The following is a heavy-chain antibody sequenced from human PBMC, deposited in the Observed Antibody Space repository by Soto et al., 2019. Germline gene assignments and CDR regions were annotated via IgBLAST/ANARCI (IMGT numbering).Heavy chain of an antibody. CDR2: ISGSGGNT. CDR3: AKESDGDYYYYMDV. J-gene: IGHJ6*03. Sequence: GGSLRLSCAASGFTISDKYMSWVRQAPGKGLEWVSVISGSGGNTYYADSVKGRFTISRDNSKNTLYLQMNSLRAEDTAVYYCAKESDGDYYYYMDVWGKGTTVTVSS. CDR1: GFTISDKY. V-gene: IGHV3-23*01.